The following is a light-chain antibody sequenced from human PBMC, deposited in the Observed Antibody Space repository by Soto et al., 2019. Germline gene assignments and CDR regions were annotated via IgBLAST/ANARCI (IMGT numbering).Light chain of an antibody. Sequence: EIVLTQSPATLSLSPGEGATLSCRASQSVGNYLAWYQQKPGQAPRLLIYDAYNRATGIPARFSGSGSGTDLTLTISSLEPEDFAVYYCQQRSNWRTFGQGTRLE. CDR3: QQRSNWRT. V-gene: IGKV3-11*01. CDR2: DAY. J-gene: IGKJ5*01. CDR1: QSVGNY.